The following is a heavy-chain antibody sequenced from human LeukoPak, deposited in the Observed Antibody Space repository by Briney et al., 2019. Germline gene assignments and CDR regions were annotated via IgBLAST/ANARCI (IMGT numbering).Heavy chain of an antibody. CDR1: GGSFSGYY. D-gene: IGHD2-15*01. Sequence: SETLSLTCAVYGGSFSGYYWSWIRQPPGKGLEWIGEINHSGSTNYNPSLKSRVTISVDTSKNQFSPKLSSVTAADTAVYYCARGLSAIVYWGQGTLVTVSS. CDR2: INHSGST. V-gene: IGHV4-34*01. CDR3: ARGLSAIVY. J-gene: IGHJ4*02.